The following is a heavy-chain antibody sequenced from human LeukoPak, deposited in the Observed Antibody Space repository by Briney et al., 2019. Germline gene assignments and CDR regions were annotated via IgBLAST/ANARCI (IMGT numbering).Heavy chain of an antibody. CDR3: ARDRPQYSSSWSTGFDY. Sequence: SETLSLTCTVSGGSISSGSYYWSWIRQPAGKGLEWIGRIYTSGSTNYNPSLKSRVTISVDTSKNQFSLKLSSVTAADTAVYYCARDRPQYSSSWSTGFDYWGQGTLVTVSS. J-gene: IGHJ4*02. CDR1: GGSISSGSYY. D-gene: IGHD6-13*01. CDR2: IYTSGST. V-gene: IGHV4-61*02.